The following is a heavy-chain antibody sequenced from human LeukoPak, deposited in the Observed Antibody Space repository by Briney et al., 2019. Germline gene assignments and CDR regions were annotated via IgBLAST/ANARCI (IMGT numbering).Heavy chain of an antibody. D-gene: IGHD7-27*01. Sequence: SETLSLTCSVSGASISSYYWTWIRQPAATGLEWIGRFSTTWSTSYNPSRKSRVTMSVDTSKNQFSLRLSSVTAADTAVYYCARVDGGSTGILHTWGQGTLVTVSS. V-gene: IGHV4-4*07. CDR2: FSTTWST. CDR1: GASISSYY. CDR3: ARVDGGSTGILHT. J-gene: IGHJ5*02.